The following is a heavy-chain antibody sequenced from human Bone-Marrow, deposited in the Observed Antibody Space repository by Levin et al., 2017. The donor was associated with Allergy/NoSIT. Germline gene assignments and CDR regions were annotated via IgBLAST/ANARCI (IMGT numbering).Heavy chain of an antibody. CDR3: ARVYQSYYFDY. Sequence: GGSLRLSCAASGFTFGSYGMHWVRQAPGKGLEWVSFISYDGSEKEYGDSVKGRFTISRDKSKSTLHLQMNSLRAEDTAIYYCARVYQSYYFDYRGQGTLVTVSS. J-gene: IGHJ4*02. CDR2: ISYDGSEK. D-gene: IGHD3-16*02. CDR1: GFTFGSYG. V-gene: IGHV3-30*03.